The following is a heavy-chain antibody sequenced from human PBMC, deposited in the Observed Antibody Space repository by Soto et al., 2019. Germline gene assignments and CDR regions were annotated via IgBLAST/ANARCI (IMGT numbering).Heavy chain of an antibody. V-gene: IGHV1-18*01. CDR3: ARALYYYDNSGLAY. D-gene: IGHD3-22*01. J-gene: IGHJ4*02. CDR1: GYTFASCG. Sequence: QVRLEQSGPEVKKTGASVKVSCKASGYTFASCGISWVRQAPGQGLEWMGWINIYSGDANYAQSFQDRVTMTRDTSTNTVYMEMRTLRSDDTAVYYCARALYYYDNSGLAYWGQGTLVTVSS. CDR2: INIYSGDA.